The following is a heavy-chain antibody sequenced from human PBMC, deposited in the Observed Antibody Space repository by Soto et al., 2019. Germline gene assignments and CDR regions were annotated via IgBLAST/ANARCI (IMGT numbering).Heavy chain of an antibody. Sequence: SETLSLTCTVSGGSISSYYWSWIRQPPGKGLEWIGYIYYSGSTNYNPSLKSRVTISVDTSKNQFSLKLSSVTAADTAVYYCARERGGWYGIDYWGQGTLVTVSS. D-gene: IGHD6-19*01. J-gene: IGHJ4*02. V-gene: IGHV4-59*01. CDR3: ARERGGWYGIDY. CDR2: IYYSGST. CDR1: GGSISSYY.